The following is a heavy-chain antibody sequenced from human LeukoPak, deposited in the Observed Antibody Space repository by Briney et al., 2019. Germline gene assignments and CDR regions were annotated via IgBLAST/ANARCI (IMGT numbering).Heavy chain of an antibody. D-gene: IGHD3-22*01. CDR2: IYYSGST. J-gene: IGHJ4*02. V-gene: IGHV4-61*01. Sequence: SETLSLTCTVSGGSVSSGSYYWSWIRQPPGKGLEWIGYIYYSGSTNYNPSLKSRLTISVDTSKNQFSLKLSSVTAADTAVYYCARDSIVRPYYYDSSGYPKTGFDYWGQGTLVTVSS. CDR1: GGSVSSGSYY. CDR3: ARDSIVRPYYYDSSGYPKTGFDY.